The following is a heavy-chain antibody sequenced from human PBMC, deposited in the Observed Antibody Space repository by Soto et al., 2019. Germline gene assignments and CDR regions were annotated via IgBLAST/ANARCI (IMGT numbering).Heavy chain of an antibody. CDR1: GFTFSRYS. J-gene: IGHJ4*02. CDR2: ISGGSSTI. V-gene: IGHV3-48*01. D-gene: IGHD3-10*01. Sequence: GGSLRLFCAASGFTFSRYSMNWVRQAPGKGLEWVSYISGGSSTIYYADSVKGRFTISRDNAKNSLYLQMISLRAEDTAVYYCARADRGIISPSMGYWGQGTLVTVSS. CDR3: ARADRGIISPSMGY.